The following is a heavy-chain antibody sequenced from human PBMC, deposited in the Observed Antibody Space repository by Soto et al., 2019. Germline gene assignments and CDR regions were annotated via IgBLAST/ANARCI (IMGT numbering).Heavy chain of an antibody. J-gene: IGHJ4*02. CDR3: ARHNGDYVYDY. D-gene: IGHD4-17*01. V-gene: IGHV4-59*13. CDR2: THYSGST. CDR1: GASISNYY. Sequence: QVQLQESGPGLVKPSETLSLTCTVSGASISNYYWTWIRQPPGKGLEWIGYTHYSGSTDYNSDLKSRVTISVDMSKNQVSLKLTAVSAADTAVYYCARHNGDYVYDYWGQGTLVNGSS.